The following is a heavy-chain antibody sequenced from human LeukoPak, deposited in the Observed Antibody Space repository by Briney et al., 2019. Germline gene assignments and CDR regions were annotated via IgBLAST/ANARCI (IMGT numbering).Heavy chain of an antibody. CDR2: ISGSGGST. CDR3: VVMGGHSFGAFDI. J-gene: IGHJ3*02. V-gene: IGHV3-23*01. CDR1: GFTFSSYG. Sequence: HAGGSLRLSCAASGFTFSSYGMSWVRQAPGKGLEWVSAISGSGGSTYYADSVKGRFTISRDNSKNTLYLQMNSLRAEDTAVYYCVVMGGHSFGAFDIWGQGTMVTVSS. D-gene: IGHD2-21*02.